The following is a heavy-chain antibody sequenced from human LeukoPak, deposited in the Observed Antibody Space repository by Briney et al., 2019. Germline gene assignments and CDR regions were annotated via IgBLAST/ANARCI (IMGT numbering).Heavy chain of an antibody. D-gene: IGHD2-2*01. CDR3: ARHGNVVVVPAAKGFDY. CDR1: GGSFSSSNYF. CDR2: IYYSGNS. Sequence: PSGTLSLTCTVSGGSFSSSNYFWVWIRQPPGKGLEWIGSIYYSGNSYYNPSLKSRVTISVDTSKNHFSLKLRSVMAADTAVYYCARHGNVVVVPAAKGFDYWGHGTQVTVSS. V-gene: IGHV4-39*01. J-gene: IGHJ4*01.